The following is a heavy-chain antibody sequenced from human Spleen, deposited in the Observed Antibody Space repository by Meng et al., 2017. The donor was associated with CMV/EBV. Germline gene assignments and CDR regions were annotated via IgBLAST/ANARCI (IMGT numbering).Heavy chain of an antibody. CDR2: IRFDGTNK. J-gene: IGHJ6*02. Sequence: GESLKISCVASRFTFNNYAMHWVRQAPGKGLEWVANIRFDGTNKYHADSVKGRFTISRDNSKNTLYLQMNSLRAEDTAVYYCAKRGDSSGTYAMDVWGQGTTFPVS. CDR3: AKRGDSSGTYAMDV. D-gene: IGHD3-22*01. V-gene: IGHV3-30*02. CDR1: RFTFNNYA.